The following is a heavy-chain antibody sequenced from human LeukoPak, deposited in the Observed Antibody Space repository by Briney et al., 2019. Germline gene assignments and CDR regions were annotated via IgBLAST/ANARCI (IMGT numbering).Heavy chain of an antibody. CDR1: GGSISSTTYY. CDR2: VYYGETT. V-gene: IGHV4-39*01. CDR3: ARHEASYFYYYMDV. J-gene: IGHJ6*03. Sequence: ASETLSLTCTVSGGSISSTTYYWAWIRQPPGMGLEWIGSVYYGETTYYNPSLETRLTISVDTSKNQFSLRLNSVTAADTAVYYCARHEASYFYYYMDVWGAGTTVIVSS.